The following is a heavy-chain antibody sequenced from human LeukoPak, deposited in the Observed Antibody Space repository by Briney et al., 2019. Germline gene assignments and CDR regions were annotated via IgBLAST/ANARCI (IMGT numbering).Heavy chain of an antibody. CDR2: IYPSDSET. CDR3: ARSPRWLQLWYYFDY. J-gene: IGHJ4*02. V-gene: IGHV5-51*01. D-gene: IGHD5-24*01. CDR1: AYSFMSDS. Sequence: GESLKISCKGSAYSFMSDSMAWVRQMPGKGLEWMGIIYPSDSETRYSPSFQGQVTISADKSISTAYLQWSSLKASDAAIYYCARSPRWLQLWYYFDYWGQGTLVTVSS.